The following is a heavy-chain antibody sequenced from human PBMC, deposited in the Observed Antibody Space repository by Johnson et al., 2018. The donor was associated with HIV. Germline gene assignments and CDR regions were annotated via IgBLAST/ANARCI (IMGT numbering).Heavy chain of an antibody. CDR3: ARETRDDAFDI. Sequence: VESGGSLRLSCAASGFTFSSYAMHWVRQAPGKGLEYVSAISSNGGSTYYANSVKGRFTISRDNSKNTLYLQMNSLRAEDTAVYYCARETRDDAFDIWGQGTMVTVSS. D-gene: IGHD4-11*01. V-gene: IGHV3-64*01. J-gene: IGHJ3*02. CDR1: GFTFSSYA. CDR2: ISSNGGST.